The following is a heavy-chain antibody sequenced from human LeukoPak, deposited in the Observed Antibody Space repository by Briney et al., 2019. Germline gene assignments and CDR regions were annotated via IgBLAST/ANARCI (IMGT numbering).Heavy chain of an antibody. CDR2: IRCDNRQ. CDR1: GFTFSAYA. CDR3: ARDLRYCSGGSCYSDYYGMDV. Sequence: GRSLRLSCEASGFTFSAYAMTWVRQAPGKWLEWVSSIRCDNRQLYSESVKGRFAFSRDNAKNSLYLQMNSLRAEDTAVYYCARDLRYCSGGSCYSDYYGMDVWGQGTTVTVSS. V-gene: IGHV3-69-1*01. D-gene: IGHD2-15*01. J-gene: IGHJ6*02.